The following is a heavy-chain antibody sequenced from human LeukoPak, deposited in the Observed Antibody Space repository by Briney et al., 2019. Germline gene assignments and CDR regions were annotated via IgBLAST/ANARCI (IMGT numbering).Heavy chain of an antibody. D-gene: IGHD3-16*02. V-gene: IGHV1-24*01. J-gene: IGHJ4*02. CDR1: GYTLTELS. Sequence: ASVKVSCKVSGYTLTELSMHWVRQAPGKGLEWMGGFDPEDGETIYAQKFQGRVTMTEDTSTDTAYMELSSLRSEDTAVYYCATSMITFGGVIVPHSPFDYWGQGTLVTVSS. CDR2: FDPEDGET. CDR3: ATSMITFGGVIVPHSPFDY.